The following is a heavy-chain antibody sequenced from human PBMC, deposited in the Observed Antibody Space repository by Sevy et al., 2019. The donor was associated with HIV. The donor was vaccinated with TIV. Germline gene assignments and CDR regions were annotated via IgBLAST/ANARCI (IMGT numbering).Heavy chain of an antibody. CDR3: AKLGYCGGGSCYSAEYFQQ. Sequence: GGSLRLSCAASGFSVSSNYMNWVRQAPGKGLEWVSVIYSSGSIYYADSVKGRFTISRDDSKNTVYLQMNSLRVEDTAVYYCAKLGYCGGGSCYSAEYFQQWGQGTQVTVSS. CDR1: GFSVSSNY. J-gene: IGHJ1*01. CDR2: IYSSGSI. D-gene: IGHD2-15*01. V-gene: IGHV3-66*01.